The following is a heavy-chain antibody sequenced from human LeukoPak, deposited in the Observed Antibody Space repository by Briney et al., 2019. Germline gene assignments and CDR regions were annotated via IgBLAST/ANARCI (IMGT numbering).Heavy chain of an antibody. Sequence: ASVKVSCKASGGTFSSYAISWVRQAPGQGLEWMGRIIPILGIANYAQKFQGRVTITADKSTSTAYMELSSLRSEDTAVYYCARTDTAMVNSDYWGQGTLVPSPQ. CDR3: ARTDTAMVNSDY. J-gene: IGHJ4*02. CDR2: IIPILGIA. D-gene: IGHD5-18*01. V-gene: IGHV1-69*04. CDR1: GGTFSSYA.